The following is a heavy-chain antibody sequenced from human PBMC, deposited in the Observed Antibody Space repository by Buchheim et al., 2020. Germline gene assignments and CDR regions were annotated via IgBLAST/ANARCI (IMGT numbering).Heavy chain of an antibody. CDR3: AHRRDYDDFWSGKASAFDI. Sequence: QITLKESGPTLVKPTQTLTLTCTFSGFSLSTSGVGVGWIRQPPGKALEWLALIYWDDDKRYSPSLKSRLTIPKDTSKNQVVLTMTNMDPVDTATYYCAHRRDYDDFWSGKASAFDIWGQGT. CDR1: GFSLSTSGVG. V-gene: IGHV2-5*02. D-gene: IGHD3-3*01. J-gene: IGHJ3*02. CDR2: IYWDDDK.